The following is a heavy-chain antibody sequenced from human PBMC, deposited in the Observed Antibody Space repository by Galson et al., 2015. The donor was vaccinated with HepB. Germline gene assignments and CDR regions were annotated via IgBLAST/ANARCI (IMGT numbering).Heavy chain of an antibody. D-gene: IGHD3-16*02. CDR2: IYWDDDK. CDR1: GFSLLTRGVG. J-gene: IGHJ3*02. V-gene: IGHV2-5*02. Sequence: PALVKPTQTLTLTCTFSGFSLLTRGVGVGWIRQPPEEALEWLAIIYWDDDKRYSPSLKSRVTITNDTSKNQVVLTMTNMDPVDTATYYCAHIIITFGGVIGDDAFDMWGQGTMVTVSS. CDR3: AHIIITFGGVIGDDAFDM.